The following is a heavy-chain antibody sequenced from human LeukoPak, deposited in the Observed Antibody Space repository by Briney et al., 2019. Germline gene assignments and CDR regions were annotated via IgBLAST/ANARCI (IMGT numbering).Heavy chain of an antibody. D-gene: IGHD3-22*01. CDR3: ARDPYYYDSSGYH. J-gene: IGHJ4*02. Sequence: GGSLRLSCAASGFTFSSYWMSWVRQAPGKGQEWVANIKQDGSEKYYVDSMKGRFTISRDNAKNSLYLQMYSLRAEDTAVYYCARDPYYYDSSGYHWGQGTLVTVSS. V-gene: IGHV3-7*03. CDR1: GFTFSSYW. CDR2: IKQDGSEK.